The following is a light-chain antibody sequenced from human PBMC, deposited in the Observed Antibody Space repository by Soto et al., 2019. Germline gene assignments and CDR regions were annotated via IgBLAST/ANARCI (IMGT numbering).Light chain of an antibody. V-gene: IGKV1-5*03. CDR2: KAS. Sequence: DIQMTQPPSTLSGSVGDRVTITCRASQTISSWLAWYQQKPGKAPKLLIYKASTLKSEVPSRFSGSGSGTEFTLTISSLQPDEFATYYCQHYNSYSEACGQGTKVELK. J-gene: IGKJ1*01. CDR3: QHYNSYSEA. CDR1: QTISSW.